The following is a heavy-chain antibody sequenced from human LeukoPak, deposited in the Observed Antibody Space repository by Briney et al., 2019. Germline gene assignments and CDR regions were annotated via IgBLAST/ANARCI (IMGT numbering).Heavy chain of an antibody. Sequence: PSETLSLTCTVSGGSMRNYYWSWIRQPPGKGLEWIGYMFYSGSTNYNPSLKSRVTISLDTSKNQFSLKLSSVTAADTAVYYCARSHSVWTSFDYWGQGTLATVSS. D-gene: IGHD3/OR15-3a*01. V-gene: IGHV4-59*01. CDR2: MFYSGST. CDR3: ARSHSVWTSFDY. CDR1: GGSMRNYY. J-gene: IGHJ4*02.